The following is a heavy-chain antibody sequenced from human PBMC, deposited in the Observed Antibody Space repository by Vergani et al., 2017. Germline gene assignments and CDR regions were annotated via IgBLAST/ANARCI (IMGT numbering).Heavy chain of an antibody. CDR1: GFTFSSYS. CDR3: ARDKSLRGVIILAYYYGMDV. V-gene: IGHV3-48*04. J-gene: IGHJ6*02. Sequence: EVQLVESGGGLVQPGGSLRLSCAASGFTFSSYSMNWVRQAPGKGLEWVSYISSSSSTIYYADSVKGRFTISRDNAKNSLYLQMNSLRAEDTAVYYCARDKSLRGVIILAYYYGMDVWGQGTTVTVSS. D-gene: IGHD3-10*01. CDR2: ISSSSSTI.